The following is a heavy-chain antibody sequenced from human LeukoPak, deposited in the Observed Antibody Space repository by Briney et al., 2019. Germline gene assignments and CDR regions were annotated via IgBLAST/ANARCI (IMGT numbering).Heavy chain of an antibody. Sequence: GGSLRLSCAASGFTFSSYAMSWVRQAPGKGLEWVSAISGSGGSTYYADSVRGRFTISRDNSKNTLYLQMNSLRAEDTAVYYCAKDRHYYDFWSGYFTSPYFDYWGQGTLVTVSS. CDR1: GFTFSSYA. J-gene: IGHJ4*02. D-gene: IGHD3-3*01. CDR2: ISGSGGST. V-gene: IGHV3-23*01. CDR3: AKDRHYYDFWSGYFTSPYFDY.